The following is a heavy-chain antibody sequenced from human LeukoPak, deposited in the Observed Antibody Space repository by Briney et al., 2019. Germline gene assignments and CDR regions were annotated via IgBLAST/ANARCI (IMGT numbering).Heavy chain of an antibody. Sequence: GGSLRLSWAASGFTFGSYAMSWVRQAPGKGLEWVSAISGSGGSTYYADSVKGRFTISRDNSKNTLYLQMNNLRAEDTAVCYCANILTSWFDPWGQGTLVTVSS. D-gene: IGHD4/OR15-4a*01. CDR3: ANILTSWFDP. CDR1: GFTFGSYA. V-gene: IGHV3-23*01. J-gene: IGHJ5*02. CDR2: ISGSGGST.